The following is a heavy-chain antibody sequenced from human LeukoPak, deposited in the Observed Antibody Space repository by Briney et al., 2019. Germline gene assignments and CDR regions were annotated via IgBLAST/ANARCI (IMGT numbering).Heavy chain of an antibody. CDR3: ARGYSGYYNDAFDI. D-gene: IGHD3-22*01. V-gene: IGHV4-30-4*01. CDR2: IYYSGST. CDR1: GDSISSDNYY. Sequence: SETLSLTCTVSGDSISSDNYYWNWIRQPPGKGLEWIGYIYYSGSTYYNPSLKSRITISVDTSKNQFSLKLSSVTAADTAVFYCARGYSGYYNDAFDIWGQGTMVTVSS. J-gene: IGHJ3*02.